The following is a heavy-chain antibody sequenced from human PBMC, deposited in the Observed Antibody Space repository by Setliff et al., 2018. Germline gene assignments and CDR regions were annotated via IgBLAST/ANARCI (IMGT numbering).Heavy chain of an antibody. J-gene: IGHJ6*03. CDR1: GGSLSGSLRGYAVF. D-gene: IGHD3-10*01. CDR2: AYYNGDS. Sequence: SETMSLTCTVSGGSLSGSLRGYAVFWGWIRQSPGKELEWIGSAYYNGDSYYNPSLKRRVTMSVDTSSHQFSLHLSSVTAADTAVYYCARHVGTRSRGYNYYYFMDVWGKGTTVTVSS. V-gene: IGHV4-39*01. CDR3: ARHVGTRSRGYNYYYFMDV.